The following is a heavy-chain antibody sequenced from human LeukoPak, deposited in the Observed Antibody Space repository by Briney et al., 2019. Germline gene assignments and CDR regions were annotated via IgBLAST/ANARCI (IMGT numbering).Heavy chain of an antibody. J-gene: IGHJ6*02. CDR2: IYTSGST. Sequence: SETLSLTCTVSGGSFSNYYWSWTRQPAGKGLEWIGRIYTSGSTNYNPSVKSRVTMSVDTSNNQLSLKLTSVTAADTAVYYCARQPPQYYGMDVWGQGTTVTVSS. D-gene: IGHD1-14*01. CDR3: ARQPPQYYGMDV. CDR1: GGSFSNYY. V-gene: IGHV4-4*07.